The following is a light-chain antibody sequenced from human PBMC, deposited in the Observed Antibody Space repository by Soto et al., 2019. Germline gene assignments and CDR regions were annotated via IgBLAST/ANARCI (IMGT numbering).Light chain of an antibody. CDR3: QQYNNSLWT. CDR1: QSVSSTY. Sequence: EIVLTQSPGTLSLSPGDSAIISCRASQSVSSTYLAWYQQKPGQAPRLLIYGASSRATGIPDRFSGSGSGTDFTLTISRLEPEDFAVYYCQQYNNSLWTFGQGTKVDIK. CDR2: GAS. J-gene: IGKJ1*01. V-gene: IGKV3-20*01.